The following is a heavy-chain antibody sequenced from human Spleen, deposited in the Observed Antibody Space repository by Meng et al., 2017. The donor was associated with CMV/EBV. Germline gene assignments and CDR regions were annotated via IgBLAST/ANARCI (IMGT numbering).Heavy chain of an antibody. V-gene: IGHV3-20*04. Sequence: GESLKISCAASGFNFDEYGMSWVRQAPGKGLEWVSGVNWNGGSTSYADSVKGRFTISRDNAKNSLYLQMNSLRAEDTAVYYCARGHAGYWGQGTLVTVSS. CDR3: ARGHAGY. CDR1: GFNFDEYG. D-gene: IGHD6-13*01. J-gene: IGHJ4*02. CDR2: VNWNGGST.